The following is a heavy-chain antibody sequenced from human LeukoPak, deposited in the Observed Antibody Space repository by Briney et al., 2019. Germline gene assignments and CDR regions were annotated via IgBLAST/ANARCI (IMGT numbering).Heavy chain of an antibody. D-gene: IGHD3-10*01. CDR1: GVMFPSYW. CDR3: ARRHHFGFLDS. Sequence: GGSLRLSCAASGVMFPSYWMTWVRQAPGKGLEWVANIKQDGSEKYYVDSVKGRFTISRDNAKNSVYLQMNSLRAEDTAVYYCARRHHFGFLDSWGQGTLFTVSS. J-gene: IGHJ4*02. CDR2: IKQDGSEK. V-gene: IGHV3-7*04.